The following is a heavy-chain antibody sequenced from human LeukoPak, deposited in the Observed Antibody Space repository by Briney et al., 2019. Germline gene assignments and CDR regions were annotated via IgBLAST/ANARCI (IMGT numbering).Heavy chain of an antibody. J-gene: IGHJ4*02. V-gene: IGHV3-23*01. D-gene: IGHD1-26*01. Sequence: GGSLRLSCAASGFTFSTYAMSWVRQAPGKGLEWVSAIGDTTYYADSVKGRFTISRDNSKNTLYLQMNNLRAEDAAIYYCAKAYAFVGANYFDYWGQGTLVTVST. CDR1: GFTFSTYA. CDR2: IGDTT. CDR3: AKAYAFVGANYFDY.